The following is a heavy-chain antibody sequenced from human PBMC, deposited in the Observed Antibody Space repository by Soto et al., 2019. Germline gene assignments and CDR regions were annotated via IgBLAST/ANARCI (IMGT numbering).Heavy chain of an antibody. J-gene: IGHJ5*02. CDR2: IYPSDSET. CDR3: VRYHNSGHDYNWFDP. Sequence: GESLKISCKGSGYSFIIYWIGWVRQMPGKGLEWMGIIYPSDSETRYSPSFQGQVTISADRSISTAYLQWSSLKASDTAVYYCVRYHNSGHDYNWFDPWGQGTLVTVSS. CDR1: GYSFIIYW. V-gene: IGHV5-51*01. D-gene: IGHD5-12*01.